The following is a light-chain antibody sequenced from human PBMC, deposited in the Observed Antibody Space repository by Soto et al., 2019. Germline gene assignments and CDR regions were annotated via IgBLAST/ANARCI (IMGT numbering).Light chain of an antibody. CDR2: DVS. J-gene: IGLJ2*01. CDR1: TSDVGAYNY. V-gene: IGLV2-14*01. Sequence: QSVLTQPASVSGSPGQSITISCTGTTSDVGAYNYVSWYQQHPGKAPKVMIYDVSNRPSGVSNRFSGSKSGNTASLTIAGLQAEDEADYYCSSYTSRNTLIFGGGTKVTVL. CDR3: SSYTSRNTLI.